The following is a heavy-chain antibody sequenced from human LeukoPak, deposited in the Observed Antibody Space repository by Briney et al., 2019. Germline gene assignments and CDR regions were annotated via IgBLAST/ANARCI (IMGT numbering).Heavy chain of an antibody. J-gene: IGHJ4*02. Sequence: GRSLRLSCAASGFTFSSYGMHWVRQAPGKGLEWVAVISYDGSNKYYADSVKGRFTISRDNSKNTLYLQMNSLRAEDTAVYYCAKEGYCSGGSRYDGAFDYWGQGTLVTVSS. CDR2: ISYDGSNK. CDR3: AKEGYCSGGSRYDGAFDY. CDR1: GFTFSSYG. V-gene: IGHV3-30*18. D-gene: IGHD2-15*01.